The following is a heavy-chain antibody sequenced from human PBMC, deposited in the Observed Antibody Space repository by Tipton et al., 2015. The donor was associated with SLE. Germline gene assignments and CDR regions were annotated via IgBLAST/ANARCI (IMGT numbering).Heavy chain of an antibody. V-gene: IGHV4-39*07. CDR1: GGSISSSSYY. CDR3: ARGKYYDFWSGHIRGYGMDV. D-gene: IGHD3-3*01. CDR2: IYYSGST. Sequence: TLSLTCTVSGGSISSSSYYWGWIRQPPGKGPEWIGSIYYSGSTYYNPSLKSRVTISVDMSKNQFSLKLSSVTAADTAVYYCARGKYYDFWSGHIRGYGMDVWGQGTTVTVSS. J-gene: IGHJ6*02.